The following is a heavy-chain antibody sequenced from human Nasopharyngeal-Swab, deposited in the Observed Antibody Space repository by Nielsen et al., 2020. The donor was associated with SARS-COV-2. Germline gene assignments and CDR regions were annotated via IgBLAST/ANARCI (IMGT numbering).Heavy chain of an antibody. CDR3: ARLYCGGDCSYYYYYGMDV. J-gene: IGHJ6*02. D-gene: IGHD2-21*02. Sequence: ASVKVSCKASGYTFTTYGMNWVRQAPGQGLEWMGWISAYNGNTNYAQKLQGRVTMTTDTSTSTAYMELRSLRSDDTAVYYCARLYCGGDCSYYYYYGMDVWGQGTTVTVSS. CDR2: ISAYNGNT. V-gene: IGHV1-18*01. CDR1: GYTFTTYG.